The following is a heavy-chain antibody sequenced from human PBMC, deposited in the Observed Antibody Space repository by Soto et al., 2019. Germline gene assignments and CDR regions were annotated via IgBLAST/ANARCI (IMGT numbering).Heavy chain of an antibody. D-gene: IGHD3-10*01. CDR1: GFTFSSYS. CDR3: ARDFSYIGEYYYYGMDV. J-gene: IGHJ6*02. V-gene: IGHV3-21*01. Sequence: EVQLVESGGGLVKPGGSLRLSCAASGFTFSSYSMNWVRQAPGKGLEWVSSISSSSSYIYYADSVKGRFTISRDNAKNSLYLQMNSLRAEDTAVYYCARDFSYIGEYYYYGMDVWGQGTTVTVSS. CDR2: ISSSSSYI.